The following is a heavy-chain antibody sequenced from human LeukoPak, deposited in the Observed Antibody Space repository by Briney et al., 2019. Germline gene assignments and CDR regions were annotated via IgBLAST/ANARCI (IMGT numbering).Heavy chain of an antibody. CDR2: IYYSGST. V-gene: IGHV4-59*05. D-gene: IGHD3-10*01. CDR3: ASRPRLVRGVINWFDP. J-gene: IGHJ5*02. Sequence: PSETLSLTCTVSGGSISSYYWSWIRQPPGKGLEWIGSIYYSGSTYYNPSLKSRVTISVDTSKNQFSLKLSSVTAADTAVYYCASRPRLVRGVINWFDPWGQGTLVTVSS. CDR1: GGSISSYY.